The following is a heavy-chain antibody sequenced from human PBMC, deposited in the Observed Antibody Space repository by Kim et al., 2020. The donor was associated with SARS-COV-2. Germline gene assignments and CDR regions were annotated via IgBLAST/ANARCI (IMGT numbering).Heavy chain of an antibody. Sequence: ASVKVSCKASGYTFTSYHMHWVRQAPGQGLEWVGKINPSGGGASYAQKFQGRITMTRDTSTSTVYMELRSLRSEDTAVYYCAREKKEWRGYSGYDPNFDYWGQGTLVTVSS. D-gene: IGHD5-12*01. CDR3: AREKKEWRGYSGYDPNFDY. J-gene: IGHJ4*02. V-gene: IGHV1-46*01. CDR1: GYTFTSYH. CDR2: INPSGGGA.